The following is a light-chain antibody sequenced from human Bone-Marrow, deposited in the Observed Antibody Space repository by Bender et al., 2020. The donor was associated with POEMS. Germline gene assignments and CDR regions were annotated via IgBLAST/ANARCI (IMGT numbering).Light chain of an antibody. CDR1: SSDVGSYNL. J-gene: IGLJ1*01. V-gene: IGLV2-14*02. Sequence: QSALTQPASVSGSPGQSITISCTGTSSDVGSYNLVSWYQQHPGKAPKLMIYAVTKRPSGVSNRFSGSKSGNTASLTISGLQTEDEADYYCSSYTRSATLVFGTGTKVTVL. CDR3: SSYTRSATLV. CDR2: AVT.